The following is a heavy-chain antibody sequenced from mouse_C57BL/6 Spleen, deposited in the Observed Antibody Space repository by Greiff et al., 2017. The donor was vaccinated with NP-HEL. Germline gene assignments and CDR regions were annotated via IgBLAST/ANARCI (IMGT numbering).Heavy chain of an antibody. J-gene: IGHJ2*01. CDR3: ARWPTTVVPTMVTTYGY. Sequence: QVQLQQSGAELAKPGASVKLSCKASGYTFTSYWMHWVKQRPGPGLEWIGYINPSSGYTTYNQKFKDKATLTADKSSSTAYMQLSSLTYEDSAVYYCARWPTTVVPTMVTTYGYWGQGTTLTVSS. D-gene: IGHD2-10*01. CDR1: GYTFTSYW. CDR2: INPSSGYT. V-gene: IGHV1-7*01.